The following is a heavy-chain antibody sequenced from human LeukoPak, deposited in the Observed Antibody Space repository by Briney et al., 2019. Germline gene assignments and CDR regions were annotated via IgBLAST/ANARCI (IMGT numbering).Heavy chain of an antibody. J-gene: IGHJ4*02. D-gene: IGHD5-18*01. CDR3: ARRGGYSYVYYFDY. V-gene: IGHV4-39*01. CDR1: GGSISSSSYY. Sequence: SETLSLTCTVSGGSISSSSYYWGWIRQPPGKGLEWIGSIYYSGSTYYNPSLKSRVTISVDTPKNQFSLKLSSVTAADTAVYYCARRGGYSYVYYFDYWGQGTLVTVSS. CDR2: IYYSGST.